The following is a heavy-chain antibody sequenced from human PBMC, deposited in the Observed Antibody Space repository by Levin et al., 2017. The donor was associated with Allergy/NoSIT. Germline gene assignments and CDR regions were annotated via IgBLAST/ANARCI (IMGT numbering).Heavy chain of an antibody. D-gene: IGHD3-9*01. CDR3: ARLVLYDILTGYSYFDY. J-gene: IGHJ4*02. V-gene: IGHV4-39*01. CDR1: GGSISSNGYY. Sequence: SETLSLTCTVSGGSISSNGYYWGWIRQPPGKGLEWIGCVSYSGGTYYNPSLASRLTISVDTSKNQFSLKLNSVTAADTAVYYCARLVLYDILTGYSYFDYWGQGTLVTVSS. CDR2: VSYSGGT.